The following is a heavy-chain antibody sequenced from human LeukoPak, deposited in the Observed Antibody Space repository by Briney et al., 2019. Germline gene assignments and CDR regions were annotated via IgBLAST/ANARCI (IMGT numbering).Heavy chain of an antibody. CDR2: TTPIFGSA. CDR1: GGTFRNYA. D-gene: IGHD3-22*01. CDR3: AGALFHYDSSGYDMDGYGF. V-gene: IGHV1-69*05. Sequence: SVKVSCKASGGTFRNYALNWVRQAPGKGLEWMGGTTPIFGSAEYAQKFKGRVTVTTDESTSTGYMEMSSLRSDDTAVYYCAGALFHYDSSGYDMDGYGFWGQGTMVTVSS. J-gene: IGHJ3*01.